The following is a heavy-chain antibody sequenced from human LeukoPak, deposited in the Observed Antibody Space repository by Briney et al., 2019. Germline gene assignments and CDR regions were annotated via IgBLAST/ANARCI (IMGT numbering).Heavy chain of an antibody. CDR3: ARSYYGSAPDV. CDR1: GGSISSYY. Sequence: PSETLSLTCTVSGGSISSYYWSWIRQPPGKGVEWIGSIYYSGSTYYNPSLKSRVTISVDTSKNQFSLKLSSVTAADTAVYYCARSYYGSAPDVWGKGTTVTISS. CDR2: IYYSGST. V-gene: IGHV4-59*05. J-gene: IGHJ6*04. D-gene: IGHD3-10*01.